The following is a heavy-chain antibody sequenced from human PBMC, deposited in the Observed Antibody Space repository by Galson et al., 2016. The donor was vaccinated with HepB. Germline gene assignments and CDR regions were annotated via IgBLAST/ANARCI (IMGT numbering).Heavy chain of an antibody. D-gene: IGHD6-13*01. CDR3: AAYSASWFRNYFDH. V-gene: IGHV1-24*01. J-gene: IGHJ4*02. CDR2: FDPEYAKI. Sequence: SCKVSGYILNELAMHWVRQAPGKGLEWLGGFDPEYAKIFYAQGFEGRVIMTEDISADTAYLELSGLRSEDTALYYCAAYSASWFRNYFDHWGQGTLVTVSS. CDR1: GYILNELA.